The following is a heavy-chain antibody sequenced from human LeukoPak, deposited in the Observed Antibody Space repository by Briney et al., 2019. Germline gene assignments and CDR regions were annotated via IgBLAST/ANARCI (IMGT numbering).Heavy chain of an antibody. CDR2: IIPIFGTA. J-gene: IGHJ3*02. D-gene: IGHD3-22*01. CDR1: GGTFSSYA. CDR3: ASLDYYDSSGYRSSPDAFDI. V-gene: IGHV1-69*13. Sequence: SVKVSCKASGGTFSSYAISWVRQAPGQGLEWMGGIIPIFGTANYAQKFQGRVTITADESTSTAYMELSSLRSEDTAVYYCASLDYYDSSGYRSSPDAFDIRGQGTMVTVSS.